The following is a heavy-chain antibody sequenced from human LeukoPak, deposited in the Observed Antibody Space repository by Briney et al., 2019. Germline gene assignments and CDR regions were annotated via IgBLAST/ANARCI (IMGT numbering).Heavy chain of an antibody. D-gene: IGHD3-3*01. CDR1: GGSVSSASYY. CDR2: IYYSGST. V-gene: IGHV4-61*01. J-gene: IGHJ5*02. CDR3: AICTGAVTIFGVAIRRFDP. Sequence: SETLSLTCTVSGGSVSSASYYWSWLRQPPGKGLEWIGYIYYSGSTNYNPSLKSRVTISVDTSNNQFSLKLNSVTAADTAVYYCAICTGAVTIFGVAIRRFDPWGQGTLVTVSS.